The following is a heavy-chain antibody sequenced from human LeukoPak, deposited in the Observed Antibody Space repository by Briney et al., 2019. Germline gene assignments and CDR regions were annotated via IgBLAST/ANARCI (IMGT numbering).Heavy chain of an antibody. D-gene: IGHD6-13*01. J-gene: IGHJ6*03. CDR1: GSTFSSFN. CDR2: ISSSGSTK. V-gene: IGHV3-48*03. CDR3: ARDATTAVGWVYMDV. Sequence: GGSLRLSCAASGSTFSSFNMNWVRQAPGKGLEWLSHISSSGSTKYYANSVKGRFTISRDNAKNSVYLQMNSLTAEDTGLYYCARDATTAVGWVYMDVWGKGTTVTVSS.